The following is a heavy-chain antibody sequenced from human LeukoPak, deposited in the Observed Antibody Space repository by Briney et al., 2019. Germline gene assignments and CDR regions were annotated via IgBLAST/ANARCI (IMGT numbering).Heavy chain of an antibody. Sequence: GGSLRLSCAASGFTFSDYYMSWIRQAPGKGLEWVSYISSGGSTIYYADSVKGRFTISRDNAKNSLYLQMNSLRAEDTAVYYCARDGGSYSSGWYDYDAFDIWGQGTMVTVSS. D-gene: IGHD6-19*01. CDR1: GFTFSDYY. J-gene: IGHJ3*02. CDR2: ISSGGSTI. V-gene: IGHV3-11*04. CDR3: ARDGGSYSSGWYDYDAFDI.